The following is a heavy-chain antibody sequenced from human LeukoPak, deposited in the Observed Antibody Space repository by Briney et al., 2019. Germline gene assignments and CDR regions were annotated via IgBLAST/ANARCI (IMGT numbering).Heavy chain of an antibody. V-gene: IGHV1-2*02. Sequence: ASVKVSCKASGYTFTGYNMHWVRQAPGQGLEWMGWINPNSGGTNYAQKFQGRVTMTRDTSIRPAYLELSRLRSDDTAVYYCARETSARYCSSTSCLGWFDPWGQGTLVTVSS. CDR3: ARETSARYCSSTSCLGWFDP. J-gene: IGHJ5*02. CDR1: GYTFTGYN. CDR2: INPNSGGT. D-gene: IGHD2-2*01.